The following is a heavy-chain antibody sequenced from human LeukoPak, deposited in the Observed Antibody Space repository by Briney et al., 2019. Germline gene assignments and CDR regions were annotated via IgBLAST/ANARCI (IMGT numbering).Heavy chain of an antibody. CDR1: GFTFSSYG. V-gene: IGHV3-30*18. CDR3: AKEPSLSSSNPDY. CDR2: ISYDGSNK. D-gene: IGHD4-11*01. J-gene: IGHJ4*02. Sequence: GRSLRLSCAASGFTFSSYGMHWVRQAPGKGLEWEAVISYDGSNKYDAVSVKGRFTISRDNSKNTLYLQMNSLRAEDTAVYYCAKEPSLSSSNPDYWGQGTLVTVSS.